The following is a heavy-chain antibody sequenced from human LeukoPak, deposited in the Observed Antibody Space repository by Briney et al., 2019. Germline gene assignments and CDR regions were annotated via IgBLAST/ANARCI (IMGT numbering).Heavy chain of an antibody. CDR3: ARERIDCSGGSCYLSG. Sequence: SVKVSCKASGGTFSSYAISWVRQAPGQGPEWMGGIIPIFGTANYAQKFQGRVTITTDESTSTAYMELSSLRSEDTAVYYCARERIDCSGGSCYLSGWGQGTLVTVSS. CDR1: GGTFSSYA. CDR2: IIPIFGTA. V-gene: IGHV1-69*05. J-gene: IGHJ4*02. D-gene: IGHD2-15*01.